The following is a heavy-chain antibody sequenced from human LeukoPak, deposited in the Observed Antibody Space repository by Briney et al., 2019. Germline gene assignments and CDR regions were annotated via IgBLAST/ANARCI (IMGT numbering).Heavy chain of an antibody. CDR3: ARAPPHGYYYYYGMDV. V-gene: IGHV4-59*01. Sequence: SETLSLTCTVSGGSISSYYWSWIRQPPGKGLEWIGYIYYSGSTIYNPSLKSRVTISVDTSKNQFSLKLSSVTAADTAVYYCARAPPHGYYYYYGMDVWGQGTTVTVSS. CDR2: IYYSGST. J-gene: IGHJ6*02. CDR1: GGSISSYY.